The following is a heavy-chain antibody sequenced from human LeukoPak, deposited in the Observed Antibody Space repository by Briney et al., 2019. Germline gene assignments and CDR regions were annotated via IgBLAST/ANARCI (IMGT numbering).Heavy chain of an antibody. Sequence: GGSLRLSCAASGLSVSNNYMSWVRQAPGKGLEWVSVFYSGGTIRYAESVRDRFIISRDVSKNILYLQMNSLRAEDTAVYYCVRDPHNSGSGRYFEDWGRGNLVTVSS. CDR2: FYSGGTI. CDR1: GLSVSNNY. V-gene: IGHV3-66*01. CDR3: VRDPHNSGSGRYFED. D-gene: IGHD3-10*01. J-gene: IGHJ4*02.